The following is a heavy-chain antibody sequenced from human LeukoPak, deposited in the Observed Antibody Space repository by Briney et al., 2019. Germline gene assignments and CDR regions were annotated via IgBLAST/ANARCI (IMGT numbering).Heavy chain of an antibody. J-gene: IGHJ4*02. CDR3: SRHSSSWSIPFDS. CDR2: VFYAGST. Sequence: PSETLSLTCSVSGASISSSSYSWAWIRQRPGKGLEWIGSVFYAGSTYHSPSLRSRVTLSVDMSKYQFSLRMTSVTAADTAVYHCSRHSSSWSIPFDSWGQGTLVTVSS. CDR1: GASISSSSYS. D-gene: IGHD6-13*01. V-gene: IGHV4-39*01.